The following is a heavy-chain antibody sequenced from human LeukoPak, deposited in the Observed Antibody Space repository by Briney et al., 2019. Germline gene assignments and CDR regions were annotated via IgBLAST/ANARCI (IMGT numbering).Heavy chain of an antibody. D-gene: IGHD6-13*01. Sequence: GESLKISCKGSGYRFTSDWIGWVRQMPGKGLEWMGIIYPGGSDIRYSPSFQGQVTISVDKSISTAYLQWSSLKASDTAMYYCATLAAPSAPYYFDYWGQGTLVTVSS. CDR3: ATLAAPSAPYYFDY. CDR1: GYRFTSDW. CDR2: IYPGGSDI. J-gene: IGHJ4*02. V-gene: IGHV5-51*01.